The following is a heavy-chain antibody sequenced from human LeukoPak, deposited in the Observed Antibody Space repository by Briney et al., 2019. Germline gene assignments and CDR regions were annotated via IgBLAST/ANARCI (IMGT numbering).Heavy chain of an antibody. J-gene: IGHJ4*02. D-gene: IGHD6-13*01. Sequence: PSGTLSLTCAVSGDSISSSNWWSWVRQPPGKGLEWIGEIYHSGSTNYNPSLKSRVTISVDKSKNQFSLKLSSVTAADTAVYYCARDQGYSSSWSFDYWGQGTLVTVSS. CDR2: IYHSGST. CDR3: ARDQGYSSSWSFDY. CDR1: GDSISSSNW. V-gene: IGHV4-4*02.